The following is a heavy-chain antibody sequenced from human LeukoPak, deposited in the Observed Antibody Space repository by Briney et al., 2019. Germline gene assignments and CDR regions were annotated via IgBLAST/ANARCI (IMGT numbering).Heavy chain of an antibody. CDR2: IYYSGST. CDR1: GGSIRSSSYY. D-gene: IGHD6-19*01. V-gene: IGHV4-39*01. J-gene: IGHJ4*02. CDR3: VKQWLVGLVY. Sequence: PSETLSLTXTVSGGSIRSSSYYWGWIRQPPGKGLEWIGSIYYSGSTYYNPSLKSRVTISVDTSKNQFSLKLSSVTAADTAVYYCVKQWLVGLVYWGQGTLVTVSS.